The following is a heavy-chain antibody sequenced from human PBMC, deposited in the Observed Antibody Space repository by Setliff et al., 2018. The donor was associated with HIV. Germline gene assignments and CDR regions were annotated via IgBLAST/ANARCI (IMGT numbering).Heavy chain of an antibody. CDR2: ITDSGGNT. V-gene: IGHV3-23*01. CDR3: AKGHYSDHPHWYGP. J-gene: IGHJ5*02. CDR1: GFTFSSYA. D-gene: IGHD4-4*01. Sequence: GGSLRLSCAASGFTFSSYAMSWVRQAPGKGLEWVSTITDSGGNTYYADSVKGRFTISRDNSKNMLYLQVNSLRAEDTAVYYCAKGHYSDHPHWYGPWGQGTGVTAPQ.